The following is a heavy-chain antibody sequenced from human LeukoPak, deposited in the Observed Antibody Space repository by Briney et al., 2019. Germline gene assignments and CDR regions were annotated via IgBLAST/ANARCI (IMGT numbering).Heavy chain of an antibody. Sequence: ASVKVSCKASGGTFSSYAISWVRQAPGQGLEWMGWINPKSGGTNYAQKFQGRVTVTRDTSISTAYMELSRLTSDDTAVYYCERAGYSSSWFYFDYWGQGTLVTVSS. CDR1: GGTFSSYA. CDR3: ERAGYSSSWFYFDY. V-gene: IGHV1-2*02. CDR2: INPKSGGT. D-gene: IGHD6-13*01. J-gene: IGHJ4*02.